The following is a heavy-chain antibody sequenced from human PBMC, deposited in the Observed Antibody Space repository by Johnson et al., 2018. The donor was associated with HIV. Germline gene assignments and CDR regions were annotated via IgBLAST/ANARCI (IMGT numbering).Heavy chain of an antibody. CDR3: TNPDTAMATGAFDI. V-gene: IGHV3-73*01. Sequence: VQLVESGGGLVKPGGSLRLSCAASGFTFHDSYMSWIRQAPGKGLEWLGRIRTKPNTYATSYGASVQGRFSISRDDSKNTAYLQINSLKTEDTAVYYCTNPDTAMATGAFDIWGQGTMVTVSS. CDR1: GFTFHDSY. J-gene: IGHJ3*02. D-gene: IGHD5-18*01. CDR2: IRTKPNTYAT.